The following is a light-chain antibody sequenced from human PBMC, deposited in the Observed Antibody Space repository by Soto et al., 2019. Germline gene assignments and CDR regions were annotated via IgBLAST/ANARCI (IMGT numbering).Light chain of an antibody. CDR1: SSDVGYDNY. J-gene: IGLJ3*02. V-gene: IGLV2-14*01. CDR3: TSHTASSTWV. CDR2: EVR. Sequence: QSALTQPASVSGSPGQSITISCTGTSSDVGYDNYVSWFQQHPGKAPKLMIYEVRRRPSGVSNRFSGSKSANTASLTISGLQAEDEAEYYCTSHTASSTWVFGGGTKLTVL.